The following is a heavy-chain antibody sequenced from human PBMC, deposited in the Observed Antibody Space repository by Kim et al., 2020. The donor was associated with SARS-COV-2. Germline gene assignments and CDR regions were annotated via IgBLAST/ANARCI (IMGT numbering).Heavy chain of an antibody. D-gene: IGHD4-17*01. CDR1: GYSFSFYW. CDR3: SRQAYVDYTHLDY. CDR2: MYPGDSDT. J-gene: IGHJ4*02. V-gene: IGHV5-51*01. Sequence: GESLKISCKASGYSFSFYWIGWVRQMPGKGLEWMGIMYPGDSDTRYSPSFDGQVTISPDTSSTTAYLHWCILKASHTAFYYCSRQAYVDYTHLDYCGQGT.